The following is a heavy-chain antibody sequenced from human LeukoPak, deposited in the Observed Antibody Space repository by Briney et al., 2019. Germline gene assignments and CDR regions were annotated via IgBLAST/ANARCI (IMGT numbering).Heavy chain of an antibody. V-gene: IGHV4-30-2*01. Sequence: SETLSLTCAVSGGSISSGGYSWSWIRQPPGKGLEWIGYIYHSGSTNYNPSLKSRVTISVDTSKNQFSLKLSSVTAADTAVYYCANGYAFDYWGQGTLVTVSS. J-gene: IGHJ4*02. D-gene: IGHD5-18*01. CDR1: GGSISSGGYS. CDR2: IYHSGST. CDR3: ANGYAFDY.